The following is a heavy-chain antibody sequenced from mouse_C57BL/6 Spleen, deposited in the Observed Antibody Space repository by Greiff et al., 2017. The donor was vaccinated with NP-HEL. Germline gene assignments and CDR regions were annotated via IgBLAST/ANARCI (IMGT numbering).Heavy chain of an antibody. D-gene: IGHD2-1*01. V-gene: IGHV5-4*03. CDR3: ARRDYGNYVYYFDY. CDR1: GFTFSSYA. CDR2: ISDGGSYT. Sequence: DVMLVESGGGLVKPGGSLKLSCAASGFTFSSYAMSWVRQTPEKRLEWVATISDGGSYTYYPDNVKGRFTISRDNAKNNLYLQMSHLKSEDTAMYYCARRDYGNYVYYFDYWGQGTTLTVSS. J-gene: IGHJ2*01.